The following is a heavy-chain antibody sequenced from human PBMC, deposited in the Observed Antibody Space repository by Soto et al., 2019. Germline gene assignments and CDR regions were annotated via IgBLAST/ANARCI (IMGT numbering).Heavy chain of an antibody. D-gene: IGHD3-22*01. CDR3: ARSSGDYRPFDS. V-gene: IGHV3-48*03. CDR1: GFTFSSYE. CDR2: ISSSGRAI. Sequence: GGSLRLSCAASGFTFSSYEMNWVRQAPGKGLEWVSHISSSGRAIYYADSVKGRFTISRDIARSSLFLQMNSLRAEDTAIYYCARSSGDYRPFDSWGQGTLVTVSS. J-gene: IGHJ4*02.